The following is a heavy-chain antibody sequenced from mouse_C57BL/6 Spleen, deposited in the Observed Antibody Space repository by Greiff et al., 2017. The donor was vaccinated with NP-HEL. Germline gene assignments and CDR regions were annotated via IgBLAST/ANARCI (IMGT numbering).Heavy chain of an antibody. CDR2: IYPGSGST. CDR3: ARATTVVAPDY. J-gene: IGHJ2*01. Sequence: VQLQQSGAELVKPGASVKMSCKASGYTFTSYWITWVKQRPGQGLEWIGDIYPGSGSTNYNEKFKSKATLTVDTSSSTAYMQLSSLTSEDSAVYYCARATTVVAPDYWGQGTTLTVSS. D-gene: IGHD1-1*01. V-gene: IGHV1-55*01. CDR1: GYTFTSYW.